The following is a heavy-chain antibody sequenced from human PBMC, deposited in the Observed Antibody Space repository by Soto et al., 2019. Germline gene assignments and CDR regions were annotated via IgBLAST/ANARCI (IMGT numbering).Heavy chain of an antibody. D-gene: IGHD3-3*01. J-gene: IGHJ3*02. V-gene: IGHV3-9*01. Sequence: EVPLVESGGGLVQPGRSLRLSCAASGFTFDDYAMHWVRQAPGKGLEWVSGISWNSGSIGYADSVKGRFTISRDNAKNSRYLQMNSLRAEDTALYYCAKDVGYDFAHDAFDIWGQGTMVTVSS. CDR2: ISWNSGSI. CDR1: GFTFDDYA. CDR3: AKDVGYDFAHDAFDI.